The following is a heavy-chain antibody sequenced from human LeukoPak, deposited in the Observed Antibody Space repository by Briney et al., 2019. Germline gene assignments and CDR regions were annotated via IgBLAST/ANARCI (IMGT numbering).Heavy chain of an antibody. CDR3: ARENYDILTGFSGVYYYYGMDV. CDR2: IYYSGST. D-gene: IGHD3-9*01. CDR1: DGSISSYY. V-gene: IGHV4-59*01. Sequence: SETLSLTCTVSDGSISSYYWSWIRQPPGKGLEWIGYIYYSGSTNYNPSLKSRVTISVDTSKNQFSLKLSSVTAADTAVYYCARENYDILTGFSGVYYYYGMDVWGQGTTVTVSS. J-gene: IGHJ6*02.